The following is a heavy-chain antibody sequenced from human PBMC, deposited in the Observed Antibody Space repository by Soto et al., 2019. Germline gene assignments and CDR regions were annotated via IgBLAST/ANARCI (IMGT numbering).Heavy chain of an antibody. D-gene: IGHD2-15*01. CDR2: ISSSGSTI. CDR3: ARVDAAITAYYYYYMDV. CDR1: GFTFSDYY. J-gene: IGHJ6*03. V-gene: IGHV3-11*01. Sequence: GGSLRLSCAASGFTFSDYYMSWIRQAPGKGLEWVSYISSSGSTIYYADSVKGRFTISRDNAKNSLYLQMNSLRAEDTAVYYCARVDAAITAYYYYYMDVWGKGTTVTVSS.